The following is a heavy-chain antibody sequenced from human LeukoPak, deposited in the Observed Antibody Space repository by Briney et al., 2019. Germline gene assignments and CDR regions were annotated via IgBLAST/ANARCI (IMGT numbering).Heavy chain of an antibody. CDR3: ARDSQRYYYDSSGYFDY. D-gene: IGHD3-22*01. V-gene: IGHV3-66*01. J-gene: IGHJ4*02. CDR2: IYSGGST. CDR1: GFTVSSNY. Sequence: GGSLRLSCAASGFTVSSNYMSWVRQAPGKGLEWVSVIYSGGSTYYADSVKGRFTISRDNSKNTLHLQMNSLRAEDTAVYYCARDSQRYYYDSSGYFDYWGQGTLVTVSS.